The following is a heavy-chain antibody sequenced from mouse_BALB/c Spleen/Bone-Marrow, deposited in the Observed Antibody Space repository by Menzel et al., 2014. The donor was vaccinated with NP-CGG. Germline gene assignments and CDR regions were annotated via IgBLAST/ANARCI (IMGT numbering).Heavy chain of an antibody. V-gene: IGHV1S56*01. D-gene: IGHD3-2*01. Sequence: VQLQQSGPVLVKPGALVKISCKASGYTSTSYDINWVKQRPGQGLEWIGWIYPGDGSTKYNEKFKGKATLTADKSSSTVYMQLSSLTSENSAVYFCARSGDSSGYGFAYWGQGTLVTVSA. CDR3: ARSGDSSGYGFAY. CDR2: IYPGDGST. J-gene: IGHJ3*01. CDR1: GYTSTSYD.